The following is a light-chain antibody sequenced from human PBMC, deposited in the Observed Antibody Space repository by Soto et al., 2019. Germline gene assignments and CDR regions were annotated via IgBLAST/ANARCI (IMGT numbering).Light chain of an antibody. J-gene: IGKJ4*01. V-gene: IGKV3-20*01. Sequence: EIVLTQSPGTLSLSPGERATLSCRASQSVSSSYLAWYQQKPGQAPRQLIYGASSGATGIPDRFSGSGSGKDVTLTITRREGGDFAVYYCQHCRTSFGGGTRVEIK. CDR3: QHCRTS. CDR2: GAS. CDR1: QSVSSSY.